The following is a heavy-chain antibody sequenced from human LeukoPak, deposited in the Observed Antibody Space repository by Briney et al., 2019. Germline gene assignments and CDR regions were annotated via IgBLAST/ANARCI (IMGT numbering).Heavy chain of an antibody. J-gene: IGHJ6*03. CDR3: ARSRRVTMVVTQPYYYYMDV. Sequence: SVKVSXKASGGTFSSYAISWVRQAPGQGLEWMGGIIPIFGTANYAQKFQGRVTITTDESTSTAYMELSSLRSEDTAVYYCARSRRVTMVVTQPYYYYMDVWGKGTTVTVSS. D-gene: IGHD4-23*01. V-gene: IGHV1-69*05. CDR1: GGTFSSYA. CDR2: IIPIFGTA.